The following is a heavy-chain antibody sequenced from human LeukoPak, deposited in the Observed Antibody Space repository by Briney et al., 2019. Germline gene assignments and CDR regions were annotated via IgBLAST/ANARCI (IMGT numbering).Heavy chain of an antibody. CDR1: GFTFSSYG. CDR2: ISYDGSNK. J-gene: IGHJ1*01. D-gene: IGHD6-13*01. CDR3: ARDQGEAAGAEYFQH. V-gene: IGHV3-30*03. Sequence: GGSLRLSCAASGFTFSSYGMHWVRQAPGKGLEWVAVISYDGSNKYYADSVKGRFTISRDNSKNTLYLQMNSLRAEDTAVYYCARDQGEAAGAEYFQHWGQGTLVTVSS.